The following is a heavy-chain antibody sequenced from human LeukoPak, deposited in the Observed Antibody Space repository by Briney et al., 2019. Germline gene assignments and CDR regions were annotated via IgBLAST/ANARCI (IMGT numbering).Heavy chain of an antibody. D-gene: IGHD6-13*01. Sequence: SETLSLTCTVSSGSISAYYWSWIRQPPGKGLEWIGYTHYSGNSNYSPSLKSRVTISVDTSKSQFSLKLSSVTAADTAVYYCARSVGYYFDYWGQGTPVTVSS. CDR2: THYSGNS. CDR1: SGSISAYY. CDR3: ARSVGYYFDY. V-gene: IGHV4-59*01. J-gene: IGHJ4*02.